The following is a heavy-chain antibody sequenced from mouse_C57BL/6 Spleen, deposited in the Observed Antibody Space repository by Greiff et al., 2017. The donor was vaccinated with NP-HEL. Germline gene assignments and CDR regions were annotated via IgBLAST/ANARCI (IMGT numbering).Heavy chain of an antibody. CDR2: ISSGGSYT. D-gene: IGHD1-1*01. Sequence: DVHLVESGGDLVKPGGSLKLSCAASGFTFSSYGMSWVRQTPDTRLEWVATISSGGSYTYYPDSVKGRFTISRDNAKNTLYLQMSSLKSEDTAMYYCARRGVVEKGYYFDYWGQGTTLTVSS. CDR1: GFTFSSYG. V-gene: IGHV5-6*01. CDR3: ARRGVVEKGYYFDY. J-gene: IGHJ2*01.